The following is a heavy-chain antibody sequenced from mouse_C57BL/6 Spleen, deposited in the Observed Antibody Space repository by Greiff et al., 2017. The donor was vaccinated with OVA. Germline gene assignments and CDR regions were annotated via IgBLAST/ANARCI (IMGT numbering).Heavy chain of an antibody. D-gene: IGHD1-1*01. CDR1: GYTFTSYW. CDR3: ARTTVVGGYYAMDY. J-gene: IGHJ4*01. V-gene: IGHV1-50*01. Sequence: VQLQQPGAELVKPGASVKLSCKASGYTFTSYWMQWVKQRPGQGLEWIGEIDPSDSYTNYNQKFTGKATLTVDTSSSTAYMQLSSLTSEDSAVYYCARTTVVGGYYAMDYWGQGTSDTVSS. CDR2: IDPSDSYT.